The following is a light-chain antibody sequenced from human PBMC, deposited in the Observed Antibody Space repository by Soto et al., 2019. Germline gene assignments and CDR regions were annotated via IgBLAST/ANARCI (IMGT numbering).Light chain of an antibody. J-gene: IGKJ1*01. V-gene: IGKV3-20*01. Sequence: EIVLTQSPGTLSLSPGDRATLSCRASESVSSGQLAWYQQKPGQAPRLLIYGASSRATGIPDRFNGSGSGTDFTLAISRLEPEDFAVYYCQQYGSSPWTFGQGTKVEIK. CDR1: ESVSSGQ. CDR3: QQYGSSPWT. CDR2: GAS.